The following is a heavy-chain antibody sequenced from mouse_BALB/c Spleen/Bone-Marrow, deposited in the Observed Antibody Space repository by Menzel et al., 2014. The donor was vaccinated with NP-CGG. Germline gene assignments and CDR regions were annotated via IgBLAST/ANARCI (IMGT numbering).Heavy chain of an antibody. Sequence: QVQLQQSGAELVMPGASVKMSCKASGYTFTDYWIHWVKQRPGQGLEWIGAIDTSYTYTTYNQKFKGKATLTVDASSSTAYIQLSSLTSEDSAVYHCANIYYGDYGWFSYWGQGTLVTVSA. CDR1: GYTFTDYW. J-gene: IGHJ3*01. CDR3: ANIYYGDYGWFSY. D-gene: IGHD2-13*01. CDR2: IDTSYTYT. V-gene: IGHV1-69*01.